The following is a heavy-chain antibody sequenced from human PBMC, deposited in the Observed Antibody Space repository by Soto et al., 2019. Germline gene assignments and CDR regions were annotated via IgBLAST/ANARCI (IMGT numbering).Heavy chain of an antibody. CDR2: ISGSGGAT. CDR3: AKLVGGVKAIGAPGDWLDP. CDR1: GFIPSSYA. J-gene: IGHJ5*02. D-gene: IGHD3-3*01. V-gene: IGHV3-23*01. Sequence: GGSLRLSCVVSGFIPSSYAMSWVRQAPGKGLEWVSGISGSGGATSYADSVKGRFTISRDNSKNTLYLQMNSLRAEDTAVYYCAKLVGGVKAIGAPGDWLDPWGQGTLVTVSS.